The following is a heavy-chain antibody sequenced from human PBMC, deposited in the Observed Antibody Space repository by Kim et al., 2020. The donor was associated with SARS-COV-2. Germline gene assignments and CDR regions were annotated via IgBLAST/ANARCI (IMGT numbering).Heavy chain of an antibody. CDR3: ARVEAAVGGFQH. CDR1: GGSISSYY. J-gene: IGHJ1*01. Sequence: SETLSLTCTVSGGSISSYYWSWIRQPPGKGLEWIGYIYYSGSTNYNPSLKSRVTISVDTSKNQFSLKLSSVTAADTAVYYCARVEAAVGGFQHWGQGTLVTVSS. V-gene: IGHV4-59*13. CDR2: IYYSGST. D-gene: IGHD6-13*01.